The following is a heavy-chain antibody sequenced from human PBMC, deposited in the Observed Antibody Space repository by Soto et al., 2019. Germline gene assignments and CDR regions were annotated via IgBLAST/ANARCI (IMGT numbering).Heavy chain of an antibody. CDR1: GFSLTTSGVG. CDR3: AHRGGVVRGEPNWFDP. Sequence: ITLKESGPTLLKPTQTLTLTCTFSGFSLTTSGVGVGWIRQPPGKALEWLALIYWDDDKRYSPSLESRLTITKDTSKNQVVLTMTNMDPVDTATYYCAHRGGVVRGEPNWFDPWGQGTLVTVSS. CDR2: IYWDDDK. D-gene: IGHD3-10*01. J-gene: IGHJ5*02. V-gene: IGHV2-5*02.